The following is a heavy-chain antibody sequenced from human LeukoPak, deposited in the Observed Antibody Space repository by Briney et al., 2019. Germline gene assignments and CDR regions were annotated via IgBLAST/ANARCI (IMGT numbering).Heavy chain of an antibody. D-gene: IGHD6-19*01. Sequence: ASVTVSFKASGYTFNSYGISWVRQAPGQGGEWMGWISAYNGNTNYAQNFQGRVTITTDTSTSTAYMGLRSLRSDDTAVYYCARIAVAAYYFDSWGQGTLVTVSS. J-gene: IGHJ4*02. CDR3: ARIAVAAYYFDS. CDR1: GYTFNSYG. V-gene: IGHV1-18*04. CDR2: ISAYNGNT.